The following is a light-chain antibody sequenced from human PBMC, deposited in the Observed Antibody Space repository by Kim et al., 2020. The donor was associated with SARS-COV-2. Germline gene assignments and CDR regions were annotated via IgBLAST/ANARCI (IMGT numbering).Light chain of an antibody. CDR2: EVS. Sequence: PGQSVTISCTGTSSDVGGYNYVSWYQQHPGKAPKLMIYEVSKRPSGVPDRFSGSKSGNTASLTVSGLQAEDEADYYCNSYAGSNVVFRGGTQLTVL. J-gene: IGLJ2*01. CDR3: NSYAGSNVV. CDR1: SSDVGGYNY. V-gene: IGLV2-8*01.